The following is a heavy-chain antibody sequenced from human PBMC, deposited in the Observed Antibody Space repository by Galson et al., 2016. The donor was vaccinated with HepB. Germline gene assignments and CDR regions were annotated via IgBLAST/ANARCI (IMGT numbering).Heavy chain of an antibody. CDR3: TTSSTRGYTYGPSAY. CDR1: GFTINNAW. J-gene: IGHJ4*02. CDR2: IKSYTDGGTT. D-gene: IGHD5-18*01. V-gene: IGHV3-15*01. Sequence: SLRLSCAASGFTINNAWMSWVRQAPGKGLESVGRIKSYTDGGTTEYAAPMKGRFTFSRDESNNRLYLQMNSLKTEDTAVYYCTTSSTRGYTYGPSAYWGRGTLVAVSS.